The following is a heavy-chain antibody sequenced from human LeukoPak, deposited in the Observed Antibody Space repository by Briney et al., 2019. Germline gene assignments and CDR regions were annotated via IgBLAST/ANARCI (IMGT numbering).Heavy chain of an antibody. CDR1: GYTFTSYD. D-gene: IGHD3-3*01. Sequence: ASVKVSCKASGYTFTSYDINWVRQATGQGLEWMGWMNPNSGNTGYAQKFQGRVTITRNTSISTAYMELSSLRSEGTAVYYCAANLRHYDFWSGSYYYYYMDVWGKGTTVTVSS. CDR3: AANLRHYDFWSGSYYYYYMDV. J-gene: IGHJ6*03. CDR2: MNPNSGNT. V-gene: IGHV1-8*03.